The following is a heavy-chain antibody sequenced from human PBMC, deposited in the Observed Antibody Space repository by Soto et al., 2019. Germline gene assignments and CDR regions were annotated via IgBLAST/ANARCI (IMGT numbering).Heavy chain of an antibody. CDR2: IIPIFGTA. Sequence: SVKVSCKASGGTFSSYAISWVRQAPGQGLEWMGGIIPIFGTANYAQKFQGRVTITADESTSTAYMELSSLRSEDTAVYYCARDTLRFRIAAAGIFYYGIDVWGQGTTVTVSS. V-gene: IGHV1-69*13. CDR3: ARDTLRFRIAAAGIFYYGIDV. CDR1: GGTFSSYA. D-gene: IGHD6-13*01. J-gene: IGHJ6*02.